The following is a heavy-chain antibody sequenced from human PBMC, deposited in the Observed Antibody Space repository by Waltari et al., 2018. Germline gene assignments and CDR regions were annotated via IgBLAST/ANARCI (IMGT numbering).Heavy chain of an antibody. CDR3: ARDPGPIVGAPDY. CDR2: INPKNGDT. D-gene: IGHD1-26*01. CDR1: GYRFTDYH. Sequence: VQLVQSGAEVKKPGASVKVSCPASGYRFTDYHLHWVRQTPGQGLEWLGWINPKNGDTSYAQKFLGRVTMTRDTSINTVYMDLGGLRSDDTAVFFCARDPGPIVGAPDYWGQGTLVTVSS. J-gene: IGHJ4*02. V-gene: IGHV1-2*02.